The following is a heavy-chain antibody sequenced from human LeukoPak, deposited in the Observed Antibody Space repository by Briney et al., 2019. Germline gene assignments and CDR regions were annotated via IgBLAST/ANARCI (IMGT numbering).Heavy chain of an antibody. V-gene: IGHV3-15*01. CDR1: GFTFSNAW. Sequence: GGSLRLSCAASGFTFSNAWMSWVRQAPGKALEWVGRIKSKTHAGTTEYAAPVKGRFTISRDDSKNTLSLQMNSLKTEDTAVYYCITDLGDYGYWGQGTLVTVSA. D-gene: IGHD4-17*01. J-gene: IGHJ4*02. CDR3: ITDLGDYGY. CDR2: IKSKTHAGTT.